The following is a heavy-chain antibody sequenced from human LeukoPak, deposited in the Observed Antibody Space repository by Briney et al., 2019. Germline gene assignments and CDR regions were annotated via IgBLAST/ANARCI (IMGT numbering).Heavy chain of an antibody. CDR1: GFTFNTYA. Sequence: TGGSLRLSCAASGFTFNTYAMHWVRQAPGKGLEWVAVIRYDESNRYYSDSVKGRFTISRDNSKNTLYLQMNSLRAEDTAVYYCARDRGKGGYVDYWGQGTLVTVS. CDR3: ARDRGKGGYVDY. V-gene: IGHV3-33*01. D-gene: IGHD3-10*01. CDR2: IRYDESNR. J-gene: IGHJ4*02.